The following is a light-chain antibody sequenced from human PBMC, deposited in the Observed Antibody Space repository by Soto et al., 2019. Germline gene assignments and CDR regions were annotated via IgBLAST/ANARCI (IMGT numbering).Light chain of an antibody. V-gene: IGKV3-20*01. J-gene: IGKJ1*01. CDR1: QSVSGSY. CDR2: GAS. CDR3: HQRQSWPRT. Sequence: EIVLTQSPGTLSLSPGERATLSCRASQSVSGSYLAWYQQKPGQAPRLLIYGASIRAAGIPARFSASGTGTDFTLTISDVQPEDFAVYYCHQRQSWPRTFGQGTKVDIK.